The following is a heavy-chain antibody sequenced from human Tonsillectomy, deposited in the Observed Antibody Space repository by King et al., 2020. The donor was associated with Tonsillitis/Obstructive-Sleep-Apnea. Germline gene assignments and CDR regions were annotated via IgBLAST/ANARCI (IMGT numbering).Heavy chain of an antibody. D-gene: IGHD1/OR15-1a*01. V-gene: IGHV4-39*01. CDR2: IYYSGTT. Sequence: QLQESGPGLVKPSETLSLTCTVSGGSITSDLHYWGWVRQPPGKGLEWIGSIYYSGTTYYNASLKSRLTISVDTSMKQFSLNLSSVTAADTAVYFCARHSKPKGREHYFDFWGQGTLVTVSS. CDR1: GGSITSDLHY. CDR3: ARHSKPKGREHYFDF. J-gene: IGHJ4*02.